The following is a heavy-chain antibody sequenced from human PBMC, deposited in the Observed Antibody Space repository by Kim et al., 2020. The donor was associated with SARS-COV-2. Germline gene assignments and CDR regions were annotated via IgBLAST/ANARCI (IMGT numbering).Heavy chain of an antibody. D-gene: IGHD5-18*01. CDR2: IVVGSGNT. CDR3: AAADYGYSYGYGSAFDI. V-gene: IGHV1-58*02. Sequence: SVKVSCKASGFTFTSSAMQWVRQARGQRLEWIGWIVVGSGNTNYAQKFQERVTITRDMSTSTAYMELSSLRSEDTAVYYCAAADYGYSYGYGSAFDIWGQGTMVTVSS. CDR1: GFTFTSSA. J-gene: IGHJ3*02.